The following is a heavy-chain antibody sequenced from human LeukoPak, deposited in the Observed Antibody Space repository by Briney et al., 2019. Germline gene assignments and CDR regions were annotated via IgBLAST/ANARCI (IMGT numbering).Heavy chain of an antibody. V-gene: IGHV3-21*01. CDR1: GFTLSTYA. Sequence: GGSLRLSCAASGFTLSTYAMSWVRQAPGKGLEWVSSISSSSSYIYYADSVKGRFTISRDNAKNSLYLQMNSLRAEDTAVYYCARGLTTVTGGYYFDYWGQGTLVTVSS. CDR3: ARGLTTVTGGYYFDY. D-gene: IGHD4-17*01. CDR2: ISSSSSYI. J-gene: IGHJ4*02.